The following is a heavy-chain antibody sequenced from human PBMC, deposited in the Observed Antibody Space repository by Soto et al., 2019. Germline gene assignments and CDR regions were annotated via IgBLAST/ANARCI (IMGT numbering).Heavy chain of an antibody. Sequence: ASVKVSCKASGFTFSSSGIHWVRQARGQRLEWIGWIVVGSGNTNYAQKFQERVTITRDVSTNTAYMELTSLRSEDTAVYYCARARGYCISSSCYGPWFDPWGQGTLVTVSS. CDR1: GFTFSSSG. CDR2: IVVGSGNT. D-gene: IGHD2-2*01. J-gene: IGHJ5*02. CDR3: ARARGYCISSSCYGPWFDP. V-gene: IGHV1-58*02.